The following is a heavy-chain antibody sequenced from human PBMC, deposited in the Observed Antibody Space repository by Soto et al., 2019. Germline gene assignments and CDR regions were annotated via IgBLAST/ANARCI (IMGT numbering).Heavy chain of an antibody. Sequence: SETLSLTCTASGGSISSGTSYWSWIRQRPGKGLEWIGYIFYSGSFYYTPSLRGRVMILADTSKNQFTLRLSSVTAADTAVYYCARDGYSSGWYSSPVPWYYGMDVWGQGTTVTVSS. CDR2: IFYSGSF. CDR1: GGSISSGTSY. V-gene: IGHV4-31*03. D-gene: IGHD6-19*01. J-gene: IGHJ6*02. CDR3: ARDGYSSGWYSSPVPWYYGMDV.